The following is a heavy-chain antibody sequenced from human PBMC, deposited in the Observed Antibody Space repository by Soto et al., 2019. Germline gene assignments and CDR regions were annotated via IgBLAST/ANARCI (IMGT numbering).Heavy chain of an antibody. J-gene: IGHJ4*02. CDR1: GGSFSGYY. D-gene: IGHD3-3*01. CDR2: INHSGST. Sequence: SETLSLTCAVYGGSFSGYYWSWIRQPPGKGLEWIGEINHSGSTNYNPSLKIRVTISVDTSKNQFSLKLSSVTAADTAVYYCARGSVLRFLEWLLSSYGVFDYWGQGTLVPVSS. V-gene: IGHV4-34*01. CDR3: ARGSVLRFLEWLLSSYGVFDY.